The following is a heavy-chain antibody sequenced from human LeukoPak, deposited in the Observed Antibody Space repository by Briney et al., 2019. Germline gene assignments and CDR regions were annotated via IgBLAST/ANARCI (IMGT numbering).Heavy chain of an antibody. Sequence: PGGSLRLSCAASGFTFSSYAMHWVRQAPGKGLEYVSAISSNGGSTYYANSVKGRFTISRDNSKNTLYLQMGSLRAEDMAVYYCARAMRRGYSYGYGYWGQGTLVTVSS. CDR1: GFTFSSYA. D-gene: IGHD5-18*01. V-gene: IGHV3-64*01. J-gene: IGHJ4*02. CDR3: ARAMRRGYSYGYGY. CDR2: ISSNGGST.